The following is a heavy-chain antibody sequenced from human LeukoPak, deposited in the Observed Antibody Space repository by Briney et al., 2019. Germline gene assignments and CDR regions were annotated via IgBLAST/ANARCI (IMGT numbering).Heavy chain of an antibody. CDR1: GFTFSSFA. J-gene: IGHJ6*03. CDR3: ARGPPRGKYYYMDV. CDR2: IGTASDT. D-gene: IGHD1-1*01. Sequence: PGGSLRLSCAASGFTFSSFAMHWVRQPTGQGLEWVSTIGTASDTYYPGSVEGRFTLSRDNAKNSLYLQMNSLTAGDAAMYYCARGPPRGKYYYMDVWGKGTTVTVSS. V-gene: IGHV3-13*01.